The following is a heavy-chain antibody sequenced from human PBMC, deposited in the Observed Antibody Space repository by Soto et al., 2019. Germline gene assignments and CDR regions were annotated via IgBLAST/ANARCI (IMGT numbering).Heavy chain of an antibody. CDR3: ARSTGEEFDP. CDR1: GGSISGYF. V-gene: IGHV4-59*01. Sequence: QVQLQESGPGLVKPSETLSLTCTVSGGSISGYFWSWIRQPPGKGLEWIGYIYSSGSTDYNPSLKSRVTISLDTPNSHFSLKLTSVTVADTAVYYCARSTGEEFDPWGQGTLVTVSS. CDR2: IYSSGST. J-gene: IGHJ5*02. D-gene: IGHD3-10*01.